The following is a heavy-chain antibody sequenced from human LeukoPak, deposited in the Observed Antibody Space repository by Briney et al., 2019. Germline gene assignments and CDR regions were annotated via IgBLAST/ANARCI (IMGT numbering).Heavy chain of an antibody. V-gene: IGHV1-69*05. J-gene: IGHJ4*02. CDR2: IIPIFGTA. CDR3: ASGTPYCGGDCYGYYFDY. Sequence: SVKVSCKASGGTFSSYAISWVRQAPGQGLEWMGGIIPIFGTANYAQKFQGRVTITTDESTSTAYMELSSLRSEDTAVYYCASGTPYCGGDCYGYYFDYWGQGTLVTVSS. D-gene: IGHD2-21*01. CDR1: GGTFSSYA.